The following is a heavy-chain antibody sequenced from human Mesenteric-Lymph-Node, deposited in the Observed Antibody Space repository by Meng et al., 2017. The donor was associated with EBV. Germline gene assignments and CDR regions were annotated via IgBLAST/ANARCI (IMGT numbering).Heavy chain of an antibody. CDR3: ARLTDY. D-gene: IGHD3-9*01. J-gene: IGHJ4*02. Sequence: EGQLLESGGGLVQPGGSLRLSCAASGFTFSSHSMSWVRQAPGKGLEWVPAITGNGGNTYYADSVKGRFTISRDNSKNTVYLQMNSLRAEDTAVYYCARLTDYWGQGTLVTVSS. CDR1: GFTFSSHS. V-gene: IGHV3-23*01. CDR2: ITGNGGNT.